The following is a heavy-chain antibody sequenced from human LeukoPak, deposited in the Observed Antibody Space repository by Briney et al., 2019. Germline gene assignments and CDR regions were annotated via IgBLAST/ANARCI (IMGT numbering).Heavy chain of an antibody. V-gene: IGHV1-8*01. CDR1: GYTFTSYD. CDR3: ARAPMGYGVYYMDV. D-gene: IGHD5-18*01. J-gene: IGHJ6*03. CDR2: MNPNSGNT. Sequence: GASVKVSCKASGYTFTSYDINWVRQATGQGLEWMGWMNPNSGNTGYAQKFQGRVTMTRNTSISTAYMELSSLGSEDTAVYYCARAPMGYGVYYMDVWGKGTTVTVSS.